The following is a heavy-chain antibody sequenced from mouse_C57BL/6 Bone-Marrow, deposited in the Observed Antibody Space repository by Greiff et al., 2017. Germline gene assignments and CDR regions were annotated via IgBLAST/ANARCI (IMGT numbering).Heavy chain of an antibody. Sequence: VKVVESGAELARPGASVKLSCKASGYTFTSYGISWVKQRTGQGLEWIGEIYPRSGNTYYNEKFKGKATLTADKSSSTAYMELRSLTSEDSAVYFCARAQYYYGSSYEGFAYWGQGTLVTVSA. J-gene: IGHJ3*01. CDR1: GYTFTSYG. CDR2: IYPRSGNT. CDR3: ARAQYYYGSSYEGFAY. D-gene: IGHD1-1*01. V-gene: IGHV1-81*01.